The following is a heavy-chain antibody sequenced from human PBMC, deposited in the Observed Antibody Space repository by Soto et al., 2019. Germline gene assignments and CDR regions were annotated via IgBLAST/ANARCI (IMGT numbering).Heavy chain of an antibody. D-gene: IGHD3-10*01. Sequence: RGESLKISCKGSGYSFTSYWISWVRQMPGKGLEWMGRIDPSDSYTNYSPSFQGHVTISADKSISTAYLQWSSLKASDTAMYYCARRGSFGYYYYYGMDVWGQGTTVTVSS. CDR3: ARRGSFGYYYYYGMDV. J-gene: IGHJ6*02. CDR2: IDPSDSYT. V-gene: IGHV5-10-1*01. CDR1: GYSFTSYW.